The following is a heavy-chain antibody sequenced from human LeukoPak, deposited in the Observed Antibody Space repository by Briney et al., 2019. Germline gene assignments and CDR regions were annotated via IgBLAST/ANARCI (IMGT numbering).Heavy chain of an antibody. V-gene: IGHV3-21*01. D-gene: IGHD5-18*01. CDR1: GFTFSSYS. CDR3: ANSPGGDTAMVDYFDY. CDR2: ISSSSSYI. J-gene: IGHJ4*02. Sequence: GRSLRLSCAASGFTFSSYSMNWVRQAPGKGLECVSSISSSSSYIYYADSVKGRFTISRDNAKNSLYLQMNSLRSEDTAVYYCANSPGGDTAMVDYFDYWGQGTLVTVSS.